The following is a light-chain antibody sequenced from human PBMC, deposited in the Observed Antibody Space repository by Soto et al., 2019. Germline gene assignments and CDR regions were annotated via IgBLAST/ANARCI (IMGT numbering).Light chain of an antibody. Sequence: EIVMTQSPATLSVSPGERATLSCRASQSVSSNSAWYQQKPGQAPRLLIYGASNRATGIPDRFSGSGSGTEFTLTISSLQSEDFAVYYCQHYHGWPITFGQGTRLEI. CDR1: QSVSSN. CDR3: QHYHGWPIT. CDR2: GAS. J-gene: IGKJ5*01. V-gene: IGKV3D-15*01.